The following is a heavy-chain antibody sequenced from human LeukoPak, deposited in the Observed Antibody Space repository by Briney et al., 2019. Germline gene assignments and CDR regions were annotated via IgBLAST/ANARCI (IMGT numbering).Heavy chain of an antibody. CDR2: ISGRGGST. Sequence: GGSLSLSCAASGFTFSSYAMSWVRQAPGKGLEWVSLISGRGGSTYYADSVKGRFTVSRDNSKNTLYLQMNSLRAEDTAVYYCAKDLSNYYDSSRAFDIWGQGTMVTVSS. V-gene: IGHV3-23*01. J-gene: IGHJ3*02. D-gene: IGHD3-22*01. CDR3: AKDLSNYYDSSRAFDI. CDR1: GFTFSSYA.